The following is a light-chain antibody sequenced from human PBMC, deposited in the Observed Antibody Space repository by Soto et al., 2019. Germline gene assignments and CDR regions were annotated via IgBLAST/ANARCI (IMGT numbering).Light chain of an antibody. Sequence: EIVMTQSPATLSVSPGERATLACRASQSISNNLAWYHQRPGQAPRLLIFGASTRATGIPARFSGSGSGTEFTLTISSLQSEDFAVYYCQQYNNWWTFGQGTRVEIK. J-gene: IGKJ1*01. CDR3: QQYNNWWT. V-gene: IGKV3-15*01. CDR2: GAS. CDR1: QSISNN.